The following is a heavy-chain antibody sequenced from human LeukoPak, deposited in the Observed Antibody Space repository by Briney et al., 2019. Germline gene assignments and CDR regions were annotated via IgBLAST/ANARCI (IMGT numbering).Heavy chain of an antibody. D-gene: IGHD2/OR15-2a*01. CDR1: GFIFGKYA. J-gene: IGHJ4*02. Sequence: GGSLRLSCGASGFIFGKYAMSWVRQAPGKGLEWVSTISISGGTTYHADSVKGRFTISRDNSKNTLYLQMNSLRAEDTAVYYCAKLSDYWGQGTLVTVSS. CDR2: ISISGGTT. CDR3: AKLSDY. V-gene: IGHV3-23*01.